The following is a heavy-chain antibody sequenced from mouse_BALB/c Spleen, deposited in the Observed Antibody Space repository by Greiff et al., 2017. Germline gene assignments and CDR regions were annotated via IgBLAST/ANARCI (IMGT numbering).Heavy chain of an antibody. CDR1: GYSITSDYA. Sequence: EVMLVESGPGLVKPSQSLSLTCTVTGYSITSDYAWNWIRQFPGNKLEWMGYISYSGSTSYNPSLKSRISITRDTSKNQFFLQLNSVTTEDTATYYCARSDGNYGDWYFDVWGAGTTVTVSS. CDR2: ISYSGST. V-gene: IGHV3-2*02. CDR3: ARSDGNYGDWYFDV. D-gene: IGHD2-1*01. J-gene: IGHJ1*01.